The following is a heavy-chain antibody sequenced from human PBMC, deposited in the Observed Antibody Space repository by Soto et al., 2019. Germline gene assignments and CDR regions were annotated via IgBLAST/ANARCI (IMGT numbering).Heavy chain of an antibody. CDR3: AKAYSGSYT. D-gene: IGHD1-26*01. Sequence: SETLSLTCTVSGGSVSSGSYYWSWIRQPPGKGLEWIGYIYYSGSTNYNPSLKSRVTISVDTSKNQFSLKLSSVTAADTAVYYCAKAYSGSYTWGQGTLVTVSS. CDR1: GGSVSSGSYY. V-gene: IGHV4-61*01. CDR2: IYYSGST. J-gene: IGHJ4*02.